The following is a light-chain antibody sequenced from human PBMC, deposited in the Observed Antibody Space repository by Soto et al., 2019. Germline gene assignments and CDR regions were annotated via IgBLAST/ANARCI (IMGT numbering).Light chain of an antibody. CDR1: QSVSSN. CDR3: QQYNVRPLT. CDR2: VAS. Sequence: EIVMTQSPATLSVSPGERATLSCRASQSVSSNLAWYQQKPGQTPKLLIYVASTRATGIPARFSGSGSGTDSTLTISSLQYEDFAVYFCQQYNVRPLTFGGETKVEFK. J-gene: IGKJ4*01. V-gene: IGKV3-15*01.